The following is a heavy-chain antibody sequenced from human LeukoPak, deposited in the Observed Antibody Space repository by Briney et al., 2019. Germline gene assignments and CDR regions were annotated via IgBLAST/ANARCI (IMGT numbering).Heavy chain of an antibody. CDR3: AREGSLHYYDSSGYYAYPDDAFDI. V-gene: IGHV4-38-2*02. CDR2: IYHSGST. Sequence: PSETLSLTCTVSGGSISTYYWGWIRQPPGEGLEWIGSIYHSGSTYYNPSLKSRVTMSVDTSKNQFSLKLSSVTAADTAVYYCAREGSLHYYDSSGYYAYPDDAFDIWGQGTMVTVSS. J-gene: IGHJ3*02. D-gene: IGHD3-22*01. CDR1: GGSISTYY.